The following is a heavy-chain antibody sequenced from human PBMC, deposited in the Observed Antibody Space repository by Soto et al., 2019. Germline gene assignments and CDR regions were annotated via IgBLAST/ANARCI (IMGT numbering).Heavy chain of an antibody. D-gene: IGHD4-17*01. CDR2: ISSNDAK. J-gene: IGHJ5*02. CDR1: GFSLSNSKMG. V-gene: IGHV2-26*01. Sequence: QVTLKASGPVLVKPTETLTLTCSVSGFSLSNSKMGVSWIRQSPGTALEWLAHISSNDAKSFSPSLQNRVSISKDTSKSLVVLTMTNMDPMDTATYYCARSIYDPGAYSWFDTWGQGTLVTVSS. CDR3: ARSIYDPGAYSWFDT.